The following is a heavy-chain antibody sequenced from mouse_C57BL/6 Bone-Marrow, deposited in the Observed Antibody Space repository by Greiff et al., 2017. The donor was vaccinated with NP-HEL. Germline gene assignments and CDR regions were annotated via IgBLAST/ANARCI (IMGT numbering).Heavy chain of an antibody. Sequence: EVKVVESGGGLVKPGGSLKLSCAASGFTFSSYAMSWVRQTPEKRLEWVATISDGGSYTYYPDNVKGRFTISRDNAKNNLYLQMSHLKSEDTAMYYCAREGGYYYGSSYVWYFDVWGTGTTVTVSS. CDR1: GFTFSSYA. J-gene: IGHJ1*03. V-gene: IGHV5-4*01. CDR2: ISDGGSYT. D-gene: IGHD1-1*01. CDR3: AREGGYYYGSSYVWYFDV.